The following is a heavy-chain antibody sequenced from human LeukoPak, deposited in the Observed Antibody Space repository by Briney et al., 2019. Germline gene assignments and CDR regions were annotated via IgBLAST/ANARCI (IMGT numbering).Heavy chain of an antibody. V-gene: IGHV3-7*03. CDR1: GFTFSDYW. J-gene: IGHJ6*02. CDR3: ARVASTSPYFYGMDV. Sequence: GGSLRLSCAASGFTFSDYWMSWVRQAPGKGPEWVANIHQNGGERYYVDSVKGRFTISRDKSKNTVYLQMNSLSAEDTAIYYCARVASTSPYFYGMDVWGQGTTVTVSS. CDR2: IHQNGGER.